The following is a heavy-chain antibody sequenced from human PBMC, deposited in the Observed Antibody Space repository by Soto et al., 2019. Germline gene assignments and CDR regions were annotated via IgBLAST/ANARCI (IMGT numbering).Heavy chain of an antibody. CDR3: AKERRAASHGEGYLDY. J-gene: IGHJ4*02. V-gene: IGHV3-30*18. CDR1: GFTFGSYG. D-gene: IGHD3-10*01. CDR2: ILYDGSNK. Sequence: QVQLVESGGGVVQPGRSLRLSCAASGFTFGSYGMHWVRQAPGKGLEWVAVILYDGSNKYYADSVKGRFIISRDNAKNTLDLQMNSLRAEDTAVYYGAKERRAASHGEGYLDYWGQGTLVTVSS.